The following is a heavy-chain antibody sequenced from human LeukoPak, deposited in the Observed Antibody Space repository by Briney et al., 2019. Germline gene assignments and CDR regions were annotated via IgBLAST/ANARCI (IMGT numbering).Heavy chain of an antibody. D-gene: IGHD1-20*01. V-gene: IGHV1-8*03. CDR1: GYTFTRYD. Sequence: GASVKVSCKASGYTFTRYDINWVRLATGQGLEWMGWINLKSGSTGHAQQFQGRVTITRDTSISTVYMELNSLRSEDTAVYYCARYNNWNDSPNAFDIWGQGTMVTVSS. CDR3: ARYNNWNDSPNAFDI. J-gene: IGHJ3*02. CDR2: INLKSGST.